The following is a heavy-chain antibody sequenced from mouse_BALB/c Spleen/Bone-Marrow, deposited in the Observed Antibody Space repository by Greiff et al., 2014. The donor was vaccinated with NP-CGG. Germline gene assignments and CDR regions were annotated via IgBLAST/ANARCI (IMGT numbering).Heavy chain of an antibody. CDR1: GYAFTNYW. Sequence: QVQLQQSGTELVRPGTSVKISCKASGYAFTNYWLGWVKQRPGHGLEWIGDIYPGSGNTYYNEKFKGKATLTADESSSIAYMQLSGLTSEDSAVYFCTRRRSLDYWGQGTTLTVSS. CDR2: IYPGSGNT. CDR3: TRRRSLDY. J-gene: IGHJ2*01. V-gene: IGHV1-63*01.